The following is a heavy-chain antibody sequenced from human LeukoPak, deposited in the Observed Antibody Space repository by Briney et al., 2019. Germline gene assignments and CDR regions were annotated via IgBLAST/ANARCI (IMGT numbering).Heavy chain of an antibody. CDR1: GDSISSYY. V-gene: IGHV4-59*08. D-gene: IGHD6-19*01. CDR2: IYYSGST. CDR3: ARRDSSGWYYFDY. Sequence: SETLSLTCTVSGDSISSYYWNWIRQSPGKGLEWIGYIYYSGSTNYNPSLKSRVTISVDTSKNQFSLILTSVTAADTAVYFCARRDSSGWYYFDYWGQGTLVTVSS. J-gene: IGHJ4*02.